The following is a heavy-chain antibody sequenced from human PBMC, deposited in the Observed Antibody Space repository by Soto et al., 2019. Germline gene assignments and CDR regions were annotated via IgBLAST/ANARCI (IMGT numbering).Heavy chain of an antibody. D-gene: IGHD1-26*01. CDR1: GFTFSSYA. V-gene: IGHV3-23*01. Sequence: EVLLLESGGGLVQPGGSLRLSCAASGFTFSSYAMRWVRQAPGKGLEWVSAISGSGGSTYYADSVKGRFTISRDNSKNTLYLQMNSLRAEDTAVYYCAKRGSGSYYIDWGQGTLVTVSS. J-gene: IGHJ4*02. CDR3: AKRGSGSYYID. CDR2: ISGSGGST.